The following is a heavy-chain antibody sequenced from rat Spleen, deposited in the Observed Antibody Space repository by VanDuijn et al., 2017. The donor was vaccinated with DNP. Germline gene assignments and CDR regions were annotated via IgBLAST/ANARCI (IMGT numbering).Heavy chain of an antibody. Sequence: EVQLQESGPGLVKPSQSLSLTCSVTDYSITSNYWAWIRKFPGNNLEWMGYISYSGSTSYNPSLKSRISITRDTSKNQFFLQLNSVTTEDTATYYCAKGPNYGGWSDYFDYWGQGVMVTVSS. D-gene: IGHD1-11*01. CDR3: AKGPNYGGWSDYFDY. CDR2: ISYSGST. J-gene: IGHJ2*01. V-gene: IGHV3-1*01. CDR1: DYSITSNY.